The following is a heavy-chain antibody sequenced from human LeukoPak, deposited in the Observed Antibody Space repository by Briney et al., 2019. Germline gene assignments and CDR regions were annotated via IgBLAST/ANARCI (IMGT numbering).Heavy chain of an antibody. CDR2: ISHSGST. J-gene: IGHJ5*01. CDR1: GFSVSSGTHY. V-gene: IGHV4-61*01. D-gene: IGHD5-24*01. CDR3: ATDILRGDGYNNDS. Sequence: PSETLSLTCTVSGFSVSSGTHYWAWIRQPPGKGLDCIGYISHSGSTYYNPSLRSRVTISLDTSNNQFSLKLNSVTAADTAVYYCATDILRGDGYNNDSWGQGTLVTVSS.